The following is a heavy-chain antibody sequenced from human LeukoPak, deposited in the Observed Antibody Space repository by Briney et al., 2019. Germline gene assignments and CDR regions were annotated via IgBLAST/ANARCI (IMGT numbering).Heavy chain of an antibody. CDR1: GYASTRHY. CDR2: INPSGSST. Sequence: GASVKVSCKASGYASTRHYMHWVRQAPGQGLEWMGLINPSGSSTIYAQKFQGRVTMTRDMSTSTDYMELSSLRSEDTAVYYCARDNSVGDYAWWFDPWGQGTLVTVSS. CDR3: ARDNSVGDYAWWFDP. V-gene: IGHV1-46*01. J-gene: IGHJ5*02. D-gene: IGHD1-26*01.